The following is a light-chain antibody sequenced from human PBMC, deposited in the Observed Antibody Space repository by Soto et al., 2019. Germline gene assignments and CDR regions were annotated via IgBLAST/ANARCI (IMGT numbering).Light chain of an antibody. V-gene: IGLV2-11*01. CDR2: DVS. Sequence: QSVLTQPRSVSGSPGQSVTISCTGTSSDVGGYNYVSWYQQHPGKAPKLMIYDVSKRPSGVPDRFSGSKSGNTASLTISGLQAEDEADYYCCSYAGSSYVVFGGGTKLNVL. CDR1: SSDVGGYNY. J-gene: IGLJ2*01. CDR3: CSYAGSSYVV.